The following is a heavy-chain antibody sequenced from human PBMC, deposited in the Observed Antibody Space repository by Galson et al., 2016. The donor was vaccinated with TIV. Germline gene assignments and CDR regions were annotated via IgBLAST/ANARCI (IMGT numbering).Heavy chain of an antibody. D-gene: IGHD2-15*01. Sequence: SLRLSCAASGFTFSTYAMSWVRQAPGKGLEWVSAIIGTTGDTSYTDSVKGRFTISRDISKNTLFLQMNSLRAEDSAMYYCAKVKIGGGSNMVFDSWGQGTLVTVSS. CDR2: IIGTTGDT. J-gene: IGHJ5*01. V-gene: IGHV3-23*01. CDR1: GFTFSTYA. CDR3: AKVKIGGGSNMVFDS.